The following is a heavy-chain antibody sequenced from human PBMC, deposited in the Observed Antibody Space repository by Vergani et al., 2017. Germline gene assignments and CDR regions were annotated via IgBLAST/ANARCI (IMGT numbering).Heavy chain of an antibody. J-gene: IGHJ3*02. CDR2: ISSSGSTI. Sequence: EVQLVESGGGLVQPGGSLRLSCAASGFTFSSYEMNWVRQAPGKGLEWVSYISSSGSTIYYADSVKGRFTISRDNAKNSLYLQMNSLRAEDTAVYYCARKMGATVTRAFDIWGQGTMVTVSS. CDR1: GFTFSSYE. D-gene: IGHD4-11*01. CDR3: ARKMGATVTRAFDI. V-gene: IGHV3-48*03.